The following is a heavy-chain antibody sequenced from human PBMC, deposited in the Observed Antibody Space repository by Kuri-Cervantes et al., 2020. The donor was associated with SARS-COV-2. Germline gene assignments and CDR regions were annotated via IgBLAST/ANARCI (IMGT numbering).Heavy chain of an antibody. CDR3: ARLVVPAAPSDY. CDR1: GFTFSSYA. V-gene: IGHV3-30-3*01. D-gene: IGHD2-2*01. Sequence: GESLKISCAASGFTFSSYAMHWVRQAPGKGLEWVAVISYDGSNKYYADSVKGRFTISRDNSKNTLYLQMNSLRAEDTAVYYCARLVVPAAPSDYWGQGALVTVSS. J-gene: IGHJ4*02. CDR2: ISYDGSNK.